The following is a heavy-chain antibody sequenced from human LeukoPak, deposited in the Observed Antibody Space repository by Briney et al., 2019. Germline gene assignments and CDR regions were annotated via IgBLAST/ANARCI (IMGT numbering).Heavy chain of an antibody. Sequence: GGSLRLSCAASGFTVSSNYMTWVRQAPGKGLEWVSVIYSGGSTYSADSVKGRFTISRDNSKNTVYLQMNSLRAEDTAVYYCAKDLGVQWLVPYYFDYCGQGTLVTVSS. CDR1: GFTVSSNY. V-gene: IGHV3-53*05. D-gene: IGHD6-19*01. CDR3: AKDLGVQWLVPYYFDY. CDR2: IYSGGST. J-gene: IGHJ4*02.